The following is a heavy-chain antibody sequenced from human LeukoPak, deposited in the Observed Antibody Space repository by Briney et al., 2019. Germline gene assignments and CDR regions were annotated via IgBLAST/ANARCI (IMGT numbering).Heavy chain of an antibody. CDR2: IYSVGNT. D-gene: IGHD6-13*01. CDR1: TFTVSSNY. Sequence: GRSLRLSCASSTFTVSSNYMSWVRQAPGKGLEWVSIIYSVGNTYYADSVKGRFTISRDNSKNTLYLQMNSLRVEDTAVYYCARVFNIAAEDGYGMDVWGQGTTVTVSS. J-gene: IGHJ6*02. V-gene: IGHV3-66*01. CDR3: ARVFNIAAEDGYGMDV.